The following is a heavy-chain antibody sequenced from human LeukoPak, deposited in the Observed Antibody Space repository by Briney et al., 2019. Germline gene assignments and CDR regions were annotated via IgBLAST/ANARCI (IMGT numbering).Heavy chain of an antibody. J-gene: IGHJ4*02. D-gene: IGHD3-3*01. Sequence: PSETLSLTCTVSGGSISSGGYYWSWIRQHPGKGLEWIGYIYNSGSTYYNPSLKSRVTISVDTSKNQFSLKLSSVTAADTAVYYCARDRRDDFWSGVFDYWGQGTLVTVSS. CDR1: GGSISSGGYY. CDR2: IYNSGST. V-gene: IGHV4-31*03. CDR3: ARDRRDDFWSGVFDY.